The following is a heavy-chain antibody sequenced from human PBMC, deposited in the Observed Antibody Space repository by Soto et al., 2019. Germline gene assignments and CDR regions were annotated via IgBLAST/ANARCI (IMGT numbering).Heavy chain of an antibody. J-gene: IGHJ6*02. CDR2: ISWNSGSI. CDR1: GFTFDDYA. CDR3: AKDLSSGTTGWYYYGMDV. D-gene: IGHD1-1*01. Sequence: GGSLRLSCAASGFTFDDYAMHWVRQAPGKGLEWVSGISWNSGSIGYADSVKGRFTISRDNAKNSLYLQMNSLRAEDTALYYCAKDLSSGTTGWYYYGMDVWGQGTTVTVSS. V-gene: IGHV3-9*01.